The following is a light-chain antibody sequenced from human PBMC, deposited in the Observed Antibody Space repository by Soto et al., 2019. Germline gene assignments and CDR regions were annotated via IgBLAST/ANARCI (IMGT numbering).Light chain of an antibody. J-gene: IGKJ1*01. V-gene: IGKV1-27*01. Sequence: DIQMTQSPSSLSASVGDRVTITCRASQGILDYVAWFQQKPGKAPKLLIYAASTLPSGVPSRFSGSGSGTDVTLTISALQAEDVATYYCQKYNTAPQTFGQGTKVEIK. CDR1: QGILDY. CDR3: QKYNTAPQT. CDR2: AAS.